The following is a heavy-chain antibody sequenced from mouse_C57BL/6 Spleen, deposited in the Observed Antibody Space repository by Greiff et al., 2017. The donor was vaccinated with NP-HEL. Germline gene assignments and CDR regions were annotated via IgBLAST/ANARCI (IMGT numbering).Heavy chain of an antibody. CDR2: IWRGGST. Sequence: QVQLKESGPGLVQPSQSLSITCTVSGFSLTSYGVHWVRQSPGKGLEWLGVIWRGGSTDYNAAFMSRLSITKDNSKSQVFFKMNSLQADDTALYYCAKTYGSSPHWYFDVRGTGTTVTVSS. CDR1: GFSLTSYG. V-gene: IGHV2-5*01. D-gene: IGHD1-1*01. CDR3: AKTYGSSPHWYFDV. J-gene: IGHJ1*03.